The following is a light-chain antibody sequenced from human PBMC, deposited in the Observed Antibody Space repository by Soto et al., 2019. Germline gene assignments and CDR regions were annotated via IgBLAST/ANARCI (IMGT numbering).Light chain of an antibody. Sequence: EIVLTQSPATLSLSPGERATLSCGASQSVSSSYLAWYQQKPGLAPRLLIYDASSRATGIPDRFSGSGSGTDFTLTISRLEPEDFAVYYCQQYDSSRWTFGQGTKVEIK. CDR3: QQYDSSRWT. CDR2: DAS. J-gene: IGKJ1*01. CDR1: QSVSSSY. V-gene: IGKV3D-20*01.